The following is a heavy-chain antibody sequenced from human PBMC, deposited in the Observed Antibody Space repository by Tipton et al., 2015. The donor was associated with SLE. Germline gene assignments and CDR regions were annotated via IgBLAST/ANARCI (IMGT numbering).Heavy chain of an antibody. J-gene: IGHJ4*02. D-gene: IGHD6-19*01. Sequence: TLSLTCAVYGGSFSYYWTWIRQAPGKGLEWIGEINYGGNSNHNPSLASRITSSVDTSKNQFSLKLSSVTAADTAVYYCARGRIAVAGNHFDYWGQGTLVTVSS. CDR2: INYGGNS. V-gene: IGHV4-34*01. CDR1: GGSFSYY. CDR3: ARGRIAVAGNHFDY.